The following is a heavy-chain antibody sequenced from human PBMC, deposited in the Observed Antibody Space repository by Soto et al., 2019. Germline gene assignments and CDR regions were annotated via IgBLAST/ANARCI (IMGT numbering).Heavy chain of an antibody. CDR1: GGSLSDYY. CDR2: VYYSGSS. CDR3: ARGSRLNWFDP. D-gene: IGHD6-25*01. Sequence: SETLSLTCTVSGGSLSDYYWAWLRQPPGKGLEWIGSVYYSGSSSYNPSLKSRVTTSVDTSKNQFSLKLSSVTAADTAVYFCARGSRLNWFDPWGQGSLVTVSS. V-gene: IGHV4-59*01. J-gene: IGHJ5*02.